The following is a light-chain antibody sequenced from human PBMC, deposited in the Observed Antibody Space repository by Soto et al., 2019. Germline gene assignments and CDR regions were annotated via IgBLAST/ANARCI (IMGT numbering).Light chain of an antibody. CDR2: RND. CDR1: SSNIGDNH. Sequence: QSVLTQPPSASGTPGQRVSISCSGSSSNIGDNHVYWYRQLPGTAPKLLIYRNDQRPSGVPDRFSGSKSGTSASLDINGLRSEDEAEYYCATWDDGLGGEVFGGGTKLTVL. CDR3: ATWDDGLGGEV. J-gene: IGLJ2*01. V-gene: IGLV1-47*01.